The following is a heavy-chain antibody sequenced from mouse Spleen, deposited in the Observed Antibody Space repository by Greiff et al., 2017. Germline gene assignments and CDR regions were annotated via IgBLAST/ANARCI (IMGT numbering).Heavy chain of an antibody. J-gene: IGHJ4*01. V-gene: IGHV2-5*01. Sequence: VQLQESGPGLVQPSQSLSITCTVSGFSLTSYGVHWVRQSPGKGLEWLGVIWRGGSTDYNAAFMSRLSITKDNSKSQVFFKMNSLQADDTAIYYCAKIYGNYGAMDYWGQGTSVTVSS. CDR3: AKIYGNYGAMDY. CDR1: GFSLTSYG. D-gene: IGHD2-1*01. CDR2: IWRGGST.